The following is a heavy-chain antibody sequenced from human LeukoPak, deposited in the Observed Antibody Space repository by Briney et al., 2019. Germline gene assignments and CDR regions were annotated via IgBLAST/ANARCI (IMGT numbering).Heavy chain of an antibody. D-gene: IGHD2-15*01. CDR1: GYSFTSYW. J-gene: IGHJ5*02. CDR2: IYPGDSDT. CDR3: ARRIGYCSGGSCYDNWFDP. V-gene: IGHV5-51*01. Sequence: GESLKISCKGSGYSFTSYWIGWVRPMPGKGLEWMGIIYPGDSDTRYSPSFQGQVTISADKSISTAYLQWSSLKASDTAMYYCARRIGYCSGGSCYDNWFDPWGQGTLVTVSS.